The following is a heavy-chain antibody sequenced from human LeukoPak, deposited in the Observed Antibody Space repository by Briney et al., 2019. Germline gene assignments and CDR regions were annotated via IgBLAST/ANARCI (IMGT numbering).Heavy chain of an antibody. V-gene: IGHV4-61*09. CDR3: ARDRGGSYEFYFDL. Sequence: KPSETLSLTCTVSGASVSSGSFYWSWIRQPAGKGLEWIGHIYTSGSSNYMPSLQSRVSMSVDTSKNQFSLELTSVTAADTAVYFCARDRGGSYEFYFDLWGQGFQVTVSS. CDR2: IYTSGSS. CDR1: GASVSSGSFY. D-gene: IGHD3-16*01. J-gene: IGHJ4*02.